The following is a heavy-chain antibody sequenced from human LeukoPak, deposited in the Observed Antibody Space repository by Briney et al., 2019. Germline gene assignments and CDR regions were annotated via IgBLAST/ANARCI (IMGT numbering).Heavy chain of an antibody. Sequence: PGGSLRLSCAASGFTFTTYWMGWVRQAPGKGPEWVANINQVGSSKYFVDSVKGRFIISRDNAKNSLYLQMNSLRDEDTAVYYCARDPLWFGELISYYFDYWGQGTLVTVSS. CDR3: ARDPLWFGELISYYFDY. CDR2: INQVGSSK. D-gene: IGHD3-10*01. V-gene: IGHV3-7*01. J-gene: IGHJ4*02. CDR1: GFTFTTYW.